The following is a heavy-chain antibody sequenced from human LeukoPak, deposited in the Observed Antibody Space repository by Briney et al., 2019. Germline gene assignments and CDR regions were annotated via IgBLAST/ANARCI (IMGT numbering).Heavy chain of an antibody. CDR1: GGSISSGGYY. J-gene: IGHJ1*01. D-gene: IGHD6-13*01. Sequence: PSETLSLTCTVSGGSISSGGYYWSWIRQHPGKGLEWIGYIYYSGSTYYNPSLKSRVTISVDTSKSQFSLKLSSVTAADTAVYYCARYSSSWYLDAEYFQHWGQGTLVTVSS. CDR3: ARYSSSWYLDAEYFQH. V-gene: IGHV4-31*03. CDR2: IYYSGST.